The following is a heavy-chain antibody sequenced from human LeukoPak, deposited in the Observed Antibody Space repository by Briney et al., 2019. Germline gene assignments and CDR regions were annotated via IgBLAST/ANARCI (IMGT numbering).Heavy chain of an antibody. CDR3: AKSTQLRYFDWLLIFDY. V-gene: IGHV3-9*01. Sequence: GGSLRLSCAASGFTFDDYAMHWVRQAPGKGLEWVSGISWNSGSIGYADSVKGRFTISRDNAKSSLYLQMNSLRAEDTALYYCAKSTQLRYFDWLLIFDYWGQGTLVAVSS. D-gene: IGHD3-9*01. CDR1: GFTFDDYA. J-gene: IGHJ4*02. CDR2: ISWNSGSI.